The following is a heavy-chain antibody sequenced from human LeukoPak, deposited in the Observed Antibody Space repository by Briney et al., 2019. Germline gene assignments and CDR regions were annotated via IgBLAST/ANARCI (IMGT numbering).Heavy chain of an antibody. J-gene: IGHJ4*02. CDR3: ATDWSLGYGCLDY. Sequence: GGSLRLSCAASGFTFSKFGMHWVRQTPGKGLEWVALVWNDGSKNYYADSVKGRFTISRDNSKDTLYLLLNSLRAEDTAVYYCATDWSLGYGCLDYWGQGTLVTVSS. CDR2: VWNDGSKN. CDR1: GFTFSKFG. D-gene: IGHD5-12*01. V-gene: IGHV3-33*01.